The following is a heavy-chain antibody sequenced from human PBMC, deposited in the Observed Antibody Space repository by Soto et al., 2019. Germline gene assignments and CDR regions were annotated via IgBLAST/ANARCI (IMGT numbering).Heavy chain of an antibody. V-gene: IGHV4-59*01. CDR2: IYYSGST. Sequence: SATMSLTCTVSGGSISSYYWSWIQQPPGKGLEWIGYIYYSGSTNYNPSLKSRVTISVDTSKNQFSMKLSSVTAADTAVYYCARRTAAGTEWLDSCGQGTTVTVST. CDR1: GGSISSYY. D-gene: IGHD6-13*01. CDR3: ARRTAAGTEWLDS. J-gene: IGHJ5*01.